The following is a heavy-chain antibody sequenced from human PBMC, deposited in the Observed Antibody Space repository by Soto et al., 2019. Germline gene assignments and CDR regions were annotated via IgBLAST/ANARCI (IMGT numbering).Heavy chain of an antibody. Sequence: GLDLEWLAFIYGDDDKRYSPSLKSRLTITKDTSKKQVVLTMTNMDLVDTATYYCAHRRTQEWYGMDVWGQGTTVTVSS. CDR2: IYGDDDK. J-gene: IGHJ6*02. CDR3: AHRRTQEWYGMDV. V-gene: IGHV2-5*02. D-gene: IGHD2-8*01.